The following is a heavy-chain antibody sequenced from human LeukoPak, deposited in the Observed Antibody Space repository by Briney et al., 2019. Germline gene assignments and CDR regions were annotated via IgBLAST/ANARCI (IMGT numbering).Heavy chain of an antibody. V-gene: IGHV4-59*01. CDR2: IYYSGST. CDR3: ASRSSIWSGYQDTLYYFDS. Sequence: SETLSLTCTVSGGSISSYYWSWIRQPPGKRLEWIGHIYYSGSTNYNPSLKSRVTISVDTFKNQFSLKLSSVTAADTAVYYCASRSSIWSGYQDTLYYFDSWGQGTLVTVSS. CDR1: GGSISSYY. J-gene: IGHJ4*02. D-gene: IGHD3-3*01.